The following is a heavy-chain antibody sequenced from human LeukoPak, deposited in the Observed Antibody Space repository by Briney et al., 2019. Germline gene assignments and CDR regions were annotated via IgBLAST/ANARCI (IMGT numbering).Heavy chain of an antibody. D-gene: IGHD3-10*01. CDR2: INSDGSST. CDR3: AGEGVTMVRGVIIT. CDR1: GFTFSSYW. J-gene: IGHJ4*02. V-gene: IGHV3-74*01. Sequence: GGSLRLSCAASGFTFSSYWMHWVRQAPGKGLVWVSRINSDGSSTSYADSVKGRFTISRDNAKNTLYLQMNSLRAEDTAVYYCAGEGVTMVRGVIITWGQGTLVTVSS.